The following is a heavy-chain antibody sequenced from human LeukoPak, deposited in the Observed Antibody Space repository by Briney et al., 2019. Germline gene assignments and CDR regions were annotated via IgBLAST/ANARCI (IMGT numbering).Heavy chain of an antibody. V-gene: IGHV1-18*01. J-gene: IGHJ3*02. CDR1: GYTFTSYG. CDR2: ISAYNGNT. D-gene: IGHD4-23*01. CDR3: ARITHGGNSAGNAFDI. Sequence: ASVKVSCKASGYTFTSYGISWVRQAPGQGLEWMGWISAYNGNTNYAQKLQGRVTMTTDTSTSTAYMELRSLRSDDTAVYYCARITHGGNSAGNAFDIWGQGTMVTVSS.